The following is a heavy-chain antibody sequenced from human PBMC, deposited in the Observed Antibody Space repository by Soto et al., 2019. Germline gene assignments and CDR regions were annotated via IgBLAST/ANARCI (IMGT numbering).Heavy chain of an antibody. CDR2: ISYDGSNK. D-gene: IGHD3-22*01. J-gene: IGHJ4*02. V-gene: IGHV3-30*18. CDR3: AKDYDSSGSYCFDY. CDR1: GFTFSSYG. Sequence: QVQLVESGGGVVQPGRSLRLSCAASGFTFSSYGMHWVRQAPGKGLEWVAVISYDGSNKYYADSVKGRFTISSDNSKNTLYRQMNSLRAEDTAVYYCAKDYDSSGSYCFDYWGQGTLVTVS.